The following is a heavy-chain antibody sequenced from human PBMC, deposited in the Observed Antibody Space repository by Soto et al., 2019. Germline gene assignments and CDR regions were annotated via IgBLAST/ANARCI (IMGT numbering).Heavy chain of an antibody. CDR2: ISGSGGST. CDR1: GFTISSYA. J-gene: IGHJ4*02. D-gene: IGHD6-13*01. CDR3: ARRGPGTYFDY. Sequence: EVQLLDSRGGLVQPGGSLRLSCAASGFTISSYAMNWVRQAPGKGLEWVSVISGSGGSTYYADSVKGRFTISRDNSKNTLYLQMNSLRAEDTAVYYCARRGPGTYFDYWGQGTLVTVFS. V-gene: IGHV3-23*01.